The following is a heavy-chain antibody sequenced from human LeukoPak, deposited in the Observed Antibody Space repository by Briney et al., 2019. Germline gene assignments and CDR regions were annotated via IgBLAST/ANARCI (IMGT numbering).Heavy chain of an antibody. Sequence: PGGSLRLSRAASGFTFSSYVMHWVRQAPGKGLEWVAIISYDGSNEYYADSVKGRFTISRDNSKNTLYLQMNSLRAADTAVYYCAREHYGSGSYSDYWGQGTLVTVSS. J-gene: IGHJ4*02. CDR1: GFTFSSYV. V-gene: IGHV3-30*04. D-gene: IGHD3-10*01. CDR2: ISYDGSNE. CDR3: AREHYGSGSYSDY.